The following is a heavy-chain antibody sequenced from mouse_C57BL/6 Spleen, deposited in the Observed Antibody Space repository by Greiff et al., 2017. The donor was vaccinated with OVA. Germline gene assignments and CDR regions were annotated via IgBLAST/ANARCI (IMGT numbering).Heavy chain of an antibody. CDR3: TGGRRDWYFDV. Sequence: EVQVVESGGGFVQPGGSMKLSCVASGFTFSNYWMNWVHQSPEKGLEWVVQIRLKSDNYATHHAESVKGRFTISRDDSKSSVYLQMNNLRAEDTGIYYCTGGRRDWYFDVWGTGTTVTVSS. CDR1: GFTFSNYW. V-gene: IGHV6-3*01. CDR2: IRLKSDNYAT. J-gene: IGHJ1*03. D-gene: IGHD3-1*01.